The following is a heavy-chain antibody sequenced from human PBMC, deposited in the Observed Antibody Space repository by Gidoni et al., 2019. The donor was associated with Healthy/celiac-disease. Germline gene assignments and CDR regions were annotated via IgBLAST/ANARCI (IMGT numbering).Heavy chain of an antibody. J-gene: IGHJ4*02. CDR1: GFSLSTSGVG. CDR3: AHSPRERGVAATKMRSGGPFDY. CDR2: IYWNDDK. D-gene: IGHD2-15*01. V-gene: IGHV2-5*01. Sequence: QITLKESGPTLVKPTQTLTLTCTFSGFSLSTSGVGVGWIRQPPGKALEWLALIYWNDDKRYSPSLKSRLTITKDTSKNQVVLTMTNMDPVDTATYYCAHSPRERGVAATKMRSGGPFDYWGQGTLVTVSS.